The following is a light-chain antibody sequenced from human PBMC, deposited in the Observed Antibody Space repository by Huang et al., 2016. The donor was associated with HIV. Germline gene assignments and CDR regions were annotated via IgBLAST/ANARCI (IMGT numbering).Light chain of an antibody. J-gene: IGKJ4*01. V-gene: IGKV3-11*01. Sequence: EIVLTQSPATLSLSPGERATLSCRASQGLANYLAWYQQKPGQAPRLLIYDASNRATGIRARVSGSGSGTDFTLTISSLEPEDFAVYYCQQRGNWQLTFGGGTKVEIK. CDR2: DAS. CDR3: QQRGNWQLT. CDR1: QGLANY.